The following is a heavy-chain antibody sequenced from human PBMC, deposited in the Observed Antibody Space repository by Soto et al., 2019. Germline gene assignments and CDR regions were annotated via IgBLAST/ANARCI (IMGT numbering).Heavy chain of an antibody. D-gene: IGHD2-2*01. Sequence: DVQLVESGGGLVQPGRSLRLSCAASGFTFDDYAMHWVRQAPGKGLEWVSGISWNSGSIGYADSVKGRFTISRDNAKNSLYLQMNSLRAADTALYYCAKGGQLLVEGGGYWGQGTLVTVSS. CDR3: AKGGQLLVEGGGY. CDR2: ISWNSGSI. V-gene: IGHV3-9*01. J-gene: IGHJ4*02. CDR1: GFTFDDYA.